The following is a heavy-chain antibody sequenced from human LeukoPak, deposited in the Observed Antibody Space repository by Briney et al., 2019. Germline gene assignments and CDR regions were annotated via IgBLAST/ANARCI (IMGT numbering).Heavy chain of an antibody. Sequence: ASVNVSCKASGYIFITYGITWVRPAPCQGLEWMGWIYPYNGDTNYAQNLQDRVTMTTDTSTSTAYMELRSLRSDDTAVYFCARVAGVSYNYFDSCGQGTLVTVSS. CDR3: ARVAGVSYNYFDS. D-gene: IGHD1-26*01. CDR1: GYIFITYG. CDR2: IYPYNGDT. J-gene: IGHJ4*02. V-gene: IGHV1-18*01.